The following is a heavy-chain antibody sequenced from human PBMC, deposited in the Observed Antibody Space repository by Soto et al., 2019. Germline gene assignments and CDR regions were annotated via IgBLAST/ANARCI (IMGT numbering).Heavy chain of an antibody. J-gene: IGHJ5*01. D-gene: IGHD2-15*01. Sequence: LILSCAASCFIFSTYNMDWVRQAPGKGPEWIAYISTTSFTIYYADSVKGRFTISRDNDRNSLYLEMNSLRDEDTAVYYCARDRCYDGTCYSASDSWGQGTLVTVSS. CDR1: CFIFSTYN. V-gene: IGHV3-48*02. CDR2: ISTTSFTI. CDR3: ARDRCYDGTCYSASDS.